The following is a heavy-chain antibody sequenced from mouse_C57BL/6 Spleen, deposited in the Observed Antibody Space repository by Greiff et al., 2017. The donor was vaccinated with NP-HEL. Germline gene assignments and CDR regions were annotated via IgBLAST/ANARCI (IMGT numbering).Heavy chain of an antibody. CDR1: GFTFSDYG. Sequence: EVQLQQSGGGLVKPGGSLKLSCAASGFTFSDYGMHWVRQAPEKGLEWVAYISSGSSTIYYADTVKGRFTISRDNAKNTLFLQMTSLRSEDTAMYYCARQTGSWYFDVWGTGTTVTVSS. J-gene: IGHJ1*03. D-gene: IGHD4-1*01. CDR3: ARQTGSWYFDV. CDR2: ISSGSSTI. V-gene: IGHV5-17*01.